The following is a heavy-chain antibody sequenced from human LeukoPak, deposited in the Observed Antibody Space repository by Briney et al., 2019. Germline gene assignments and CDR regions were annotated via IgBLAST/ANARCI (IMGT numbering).Heavy chain of an antibody. V-gene: IGHV1-18*04. CDR1: GYTFTGYY. Sequence: ASVKVSCKASGYTFTGYYMHWVRQAPGQGLEWMGSISAHNGNTNYAQKLQGRVTMTTDTSTSTAYMELRSLRSDDTAVYYCARGENYYDSSGYETDYWGQGTLVTVSS. CDR3: ARGENYYDSSGYETDY. CDR2: ISAHNGNT. D-gene: IGHD3-22*01. J-gene: IGHJ4*02.